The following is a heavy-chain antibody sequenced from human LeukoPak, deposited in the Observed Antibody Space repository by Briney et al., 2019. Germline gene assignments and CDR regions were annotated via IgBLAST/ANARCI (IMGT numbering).Heavy chain of an antibody. V-gene: IGHV4-39*01. J-gene: IGHJ5*02. CDR1: GGSISSSSYY. CDR2: IYYSGST. Sequence: PSETLSLTXTVSGGSISSSSYYWGWIRQPPGKGLEWIGSIYYSGSTYYNPSLKSRVTISVDTSKNQFSLKLSSVTAADTAVYYCARASNWFDPWGQGTLVTVSS. CDR3: ARASNWFDP.